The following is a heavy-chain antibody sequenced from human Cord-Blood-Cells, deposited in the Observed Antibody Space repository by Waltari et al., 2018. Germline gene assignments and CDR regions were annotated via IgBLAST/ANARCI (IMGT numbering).Heavy chain of an antibody. D-gene: IGHD2-15*01. Sequence: QVQLVQSGAEVKKPGSSVKVSCKASGGTFSSDAISWVRQAPGQGLEWMGGIIPIYGTANYAQKFQGRVTITADESTSTAYRELSSLRSEDTAVYYCARGGAATRRDYYYYGMDVWGQGTTVTVSS. J-gene: IGHJ6*02. V-gene: IGHV1-69*01. CDR2: IIPIYGTA. CDR3: ARGGAATRRDYYYYGMDV. CDR1: GGTFSSDA.